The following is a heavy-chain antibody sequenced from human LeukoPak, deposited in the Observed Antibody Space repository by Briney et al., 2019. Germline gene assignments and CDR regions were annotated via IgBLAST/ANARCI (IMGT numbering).Heavy chain of an antibody. CDR2: IYYSGST. CDR3: ARPPDCGTSCYHDAFDI. D-gene: IGHD2-2*01. Sequence: PSETLSLTCTVSGGSISSSSYYWGWIRQPPGKGLEWIGSIYYSGSTYYNPSLKSRVTISVDTSKNQFSLELSSVTAADTAVYYCARPPDCGTSCYHDAFDIWGQGTMVTVSS. CDR1: GGSISSSSYY. V-gene: IGHV4-39*01. J-gene: IGHJ3*02.